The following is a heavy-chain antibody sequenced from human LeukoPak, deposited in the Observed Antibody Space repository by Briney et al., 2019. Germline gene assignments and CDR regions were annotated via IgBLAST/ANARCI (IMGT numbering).Heavy chain of an antibody. J-gene: IGHJ3*02. CDR3: ARDRDSSGYFDAFDI. CDR2: ISYDGSNK. Sequence: GGSLRLSCAASGFTFSSYAMRWVRQAPGKGLEWVAVISYDGSNKYYADSVKGRFTISRDNSKNTLYLQMNSLRAEDTAVYYCARDRDSSGYFDAFDIWGQGTMVTVSS. V-gene: IGHV3-30-3*01. D-gene: IGHD3-22*01. CDR1: GFTFSSYA.